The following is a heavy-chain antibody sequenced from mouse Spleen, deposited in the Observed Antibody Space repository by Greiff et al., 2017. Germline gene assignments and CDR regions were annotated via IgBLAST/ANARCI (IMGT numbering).Heavy chain of an antibody. CDR3: ARQGGNPSTWFAY. J-gene: IGHJ3*01. V-gene: IGHV5-6-2*01. D-gene: IGHD2-1*01. CDR2: INSNGGST. CDR1: GFTFSSYY. Sequence: EVQRVESGGGLVKLGGSLKLSCAASGFTFSSYYMSWVRQTPEKRLELVAAINSNGGSTYYPDTVKGRFTISRDNAKNTLYLQMSSLKSEDTALYYCARQGGNPSTWFAYWGQGTLVTVSA.